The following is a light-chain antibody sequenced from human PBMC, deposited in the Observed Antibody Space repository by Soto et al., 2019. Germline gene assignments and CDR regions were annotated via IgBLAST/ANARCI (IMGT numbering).Light chain of an antibody. V-gene: IGKV3-20*01. CDR2: GAS. CDR3: QQYNTWPRT. CDR1: QTVIHNH. Sequence: EIVLTQSPDTLSLSPGERATLSCRASQTVIHNHLAWHQQKPGQTPRLLVYGASSRATGIPDRFSGGGSGTEFTLTISSLQSEDFAIYFCQQYNTWPRTFGQGTKVDIK. J-gene: IGKJ1*01.